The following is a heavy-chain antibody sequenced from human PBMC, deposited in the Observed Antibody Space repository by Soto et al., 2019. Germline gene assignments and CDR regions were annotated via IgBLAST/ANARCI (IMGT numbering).Heavy chain of an antibody. D-gene: IGHD3-10*01. CDR1: GFTFDDYA. V-gene: IGHV3-9*01. CDR2: ISWNSGTI. J-gene: IGHJ6*03. Sequence: GGSLRLSCAASGFTFDDYAMHWVRQAPGKGLEWVSGISWNSGTIVYAESVKGRFTISRDNAKNSLYLQMNSLRAEDTALYYCAKSMVRGILIDYYLDVWGKGTTVTVSS. CDR3: AKSMVRGILIDYYLDV.